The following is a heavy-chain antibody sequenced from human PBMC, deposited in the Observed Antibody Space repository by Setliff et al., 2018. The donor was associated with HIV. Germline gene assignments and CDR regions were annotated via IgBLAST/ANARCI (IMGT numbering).Heavy chain of an antibody. CDR3: ARSGGDCSGISCYSLWFDP. D-gene: IGHD2-15*01. CDR2: ISVSGGST. Sequence: PGGSLRLSCAASEFTFSSYAMSWVRQAPGKGLEWVSSISVSGGSTYYADSVKGRFTISRDNSKNTLSLQMNSLRAEDTAVYYCARSGGDCSGISCYSLWFDPWGHGTLVTVSS. CDR1: EFTFSSYA. J-gene: IGHJ5*02. V-gene: IGHV3-23*01.